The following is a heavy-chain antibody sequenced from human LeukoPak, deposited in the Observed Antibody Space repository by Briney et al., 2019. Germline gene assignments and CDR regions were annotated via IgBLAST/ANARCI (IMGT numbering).Heavy chain of an antibody. CDR1: GFTVSSNY. J-gene: IGHJ6*03. Sequence: GGSLRFSCAASGFTVSSNYMTWVRQAPGKGLEWVSVIYKNAITYYADTVKGRFTISRDNSKNTLYLQMNSLRADDTAVYYCARTLAAAGPLYYYYYMDVWGKGTTVTISS. V-gene: IGHV3-53*01. CDR2: IYKNAIT. CDR3: ARTLAAAGPLYYYYYMDV. D-gene: IGHD6-13*01.